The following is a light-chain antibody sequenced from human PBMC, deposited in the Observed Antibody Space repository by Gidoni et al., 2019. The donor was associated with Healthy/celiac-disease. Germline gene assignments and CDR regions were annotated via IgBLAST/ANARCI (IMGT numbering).Light chain of an antibody. CDR3: QQRGNWPPVT. V-gene: IGKV3-11*01. J-gene: IGKJ4*01. CDR2: DAS. CDR1: QSVSSN. Sequence: EIVLTQSPATLSLSPVERATLTCRAWQSVSSNLAWYQQKPGQAPRLLIYDASNRATGVPARFSGSRCGTDVTLTISSIGPDDYAVYYCQQRGNWPPVTFGGGTKVEIK.